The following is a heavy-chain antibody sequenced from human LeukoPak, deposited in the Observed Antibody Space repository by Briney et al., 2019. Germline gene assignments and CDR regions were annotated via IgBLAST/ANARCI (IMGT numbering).Heavy chain of an antibody. CDR1: GFTFSSYA. CDR2: ITYDGSSK. Sequence: GGSLRLSCAASGFTFSSYAMHWVRQAPGKGLEWVALITYDGSSKYYADSVKGRFTISRDNSKNTLYLQMSSLRAEDTAVYYCAREQRGYDCYHWGQGTLVTISS. V-gene: IGHV3-30-3*01. CDR3: AREQRGYDCYH. J-gene: IGHJ5*02. D-gene: IGHD5-12*01.